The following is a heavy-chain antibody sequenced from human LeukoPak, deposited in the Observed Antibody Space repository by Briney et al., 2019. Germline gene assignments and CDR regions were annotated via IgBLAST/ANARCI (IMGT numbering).Heavy chain of an antibody. J-gene: IGHJ6*02. V-gene: IGHV3-9*01. D-gene: IGHD1-1*01. CDR2: ISWNSGSI. CDR1: GFTFDDYA. CDR3: ARDRNVPVRGKNYYYYGMDV. Sequence: GGSLRLSCAASGFTFDDYALHWVRQAPGKGLEWVSGISWNSGSIGYADSVKGRFTISRDNAKNSLYLQMNSLRAEDTAVYYCARDRNVPVRGKNYYYYGMDVWGQGTTVTVSS.